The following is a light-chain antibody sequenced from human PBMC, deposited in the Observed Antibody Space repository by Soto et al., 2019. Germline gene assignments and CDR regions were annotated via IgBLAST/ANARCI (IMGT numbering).Light chain of an antibody. CDR2: SNN. V-gene: IGLV1-47*01. J-gene: IGLJ2*01. CDR1: TSSIGSNY. CDR3: AAWDDSLSGLV. Sequence: QPVLTQPPSASGTPGQRVTISCSGSTSSIGSNYVYWYQQLPGTAPKLLIYSNNQRPSGVPDRFSGSKSGTSASLAISGLRSDDEADYHCAAWDDSLSGLVFGGGTKLTVL.